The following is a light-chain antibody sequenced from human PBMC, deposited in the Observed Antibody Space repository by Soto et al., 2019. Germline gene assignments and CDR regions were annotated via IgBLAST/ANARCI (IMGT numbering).Light chain of an antibody. CDR3: SSYTSSRTLYV. V-gene: IGLV2-14*01. CDR1: SSDVGGYNF. Sequence: QSALTQPASVSGSPGQSITISCTGTSSDVGGYNFVSWYQHHPGKAPQLMIFEVSNRPSGISYRFSGSKSGNTASLTISGLQAEEEADYYCSSYTSSRTLYVFGAGTKVTV. CDR2: EVS. J-gene: IGLJ1*01.